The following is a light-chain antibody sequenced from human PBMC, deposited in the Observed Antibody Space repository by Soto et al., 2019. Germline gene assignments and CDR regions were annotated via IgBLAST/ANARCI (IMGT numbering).Light chain of an antibody. V-gene: IGLV1-40*01. CDR2: DSS. J-gene: IGLJ1*01. Sequence: QSVLTQPPSVSGAPGQRVTISCTGSSSNIGAGYDVHWYQQLPRTAPKLLIYDSSNRPSGVPDRFSASKSGTSASLAITGLQAEDEADYYCQSYDTTLRGHVFGAGTKVTVL. CDR1: SSNIGAGYD. CDR3: QSYDTTLRGHV.